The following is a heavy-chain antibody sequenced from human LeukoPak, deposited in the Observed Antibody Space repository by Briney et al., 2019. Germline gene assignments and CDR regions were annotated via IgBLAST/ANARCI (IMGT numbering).Heavy chain of an antibody. CDR2: IYTSEST. CDR1: GGSISSYY. D-gene: IGHD4-11*01. V-gene: IGHV4-4*07. CDR3: ARPPDNSDYGAAFGC. J-gene: IGHJ4*02. Sequence: PSETLSLTCTVSGGSISSYYWSWIRQPAGKGLEWIGRIYTSESTNYNPSLKSRVTISVDTSKNQFSLKLSSVTAADTAVYYCARPPDNSDYGAAFGCWGQGTLVTVSS.